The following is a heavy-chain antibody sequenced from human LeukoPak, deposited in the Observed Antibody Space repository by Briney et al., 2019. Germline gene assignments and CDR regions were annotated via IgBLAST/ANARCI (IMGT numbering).Heavy chain of an antibody. J-gene: IGHJ5*02. V-gene: IGHV4-31*03. CDR1: GGSISSGGYY. D-gene: IGHD3-22*01. Sequence: PSETLSLTCTVSGGSISSGGYYWSWLRQHPGKGLAWIGYIYYSGSTYYNPSLKSRVTISVDTSKNQLSLKLSSVTAADTAVYYCAREPGFDSSGYLNWFDPWGQGTLVTVSS. CDR3: AREPGFDSSGYLNWFDP. CDR2: IYYSGST.